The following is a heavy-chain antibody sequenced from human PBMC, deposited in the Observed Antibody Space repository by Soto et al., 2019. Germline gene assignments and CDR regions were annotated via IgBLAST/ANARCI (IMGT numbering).Heavy chain of an antibody. Sequence: PSETLSLTCTVSGGSISSYYWSWIRQPPGKGLEWIGYIYYSGSTNYNPSLKSRVTISVDTSKNQFSLKLSSVTAADTAVYYCARQYGGSYADYGGQGPLVTVSS. CDR3: ARQYGGSYADY. V-gene: IGHV4-59*08. J-gene: IGHJ4*02. CDR1: GGSISSYY. CDR2: IYYSGST. D-gene: IGHD1-26*01.